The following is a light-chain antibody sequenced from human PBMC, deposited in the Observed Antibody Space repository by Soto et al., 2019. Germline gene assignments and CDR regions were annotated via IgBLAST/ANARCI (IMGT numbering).Light chain of an antibody. Sequence: QSALTQPASVSGSPGQSIAISCTGTSSDVGAYDYVSWYQQHPGKAPKLMINHVNHRPSGVSNRFSGSKSGNTASLTISGLQAEDEADYYCSSYTSSGSVIFGGGTKVTVL. CDR3: SSYTSSGSVI. V-gene: IGLV2-14*03. J-gene: IGLJ2*01. CDR2: HVN. CDR1: SSDVGAYDY.